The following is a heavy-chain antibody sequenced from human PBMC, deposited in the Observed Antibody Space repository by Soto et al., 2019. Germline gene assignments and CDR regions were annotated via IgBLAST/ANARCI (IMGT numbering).Heavy chain of an antibody. CDR3: ARDAISMVRGTNNGFDP. CDR1: GFIFSDHA. J-gene: IGHJ5*02. V-gene: IGHV3-23*01. D-gene: IGHD3-10*01. CDR2: ISGNGIAT. Sequence: PGGSLRLSCEASGFIFSDHAMSWVRQAPGKGLEWVSAISGNGIATYYADSVKGRFTISRDNSKNTLYLQMNRLRADDTAVYYCARDAISMVRGTNNGFDPWGQGTLVTVPS.